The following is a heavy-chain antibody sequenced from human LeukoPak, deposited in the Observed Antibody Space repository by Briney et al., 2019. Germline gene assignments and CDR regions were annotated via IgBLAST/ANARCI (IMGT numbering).Heavy chain of an antibody. V-gene: IGHV3-30*02. J-gene: IGHJ4*02. Sequence: GSLRLSCAASGFTFSNYAMHWVRQAPGKGLEWVTFIRYDGSNKYYAESVKGRFTISRDNSKNTLYLQMNSLRAEDTAVYYCAKAIHSSSSGVVDYWGQGTLVTVSS. D-gene: IGHD6-6*01. CDR3: AKAIHSSSSGVVDY. CDR1: GFTFSNYA. CDR2: IRYDGSNK.